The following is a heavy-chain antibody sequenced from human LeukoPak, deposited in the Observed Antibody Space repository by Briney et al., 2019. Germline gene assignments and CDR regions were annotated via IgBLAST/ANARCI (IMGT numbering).Heavy chain of an antibody. D-gene: IGHD4-11*01. CDR3: ARGLLGFMRSDYSNYWDNWFDP. J-gene: IGHJ5*02. Sequence: ASVKVSCKASGYTFTSYAMHWVRQAPGQRLEWMGWINAGNGNTKYSQEFQGRVTMTRNTSISTAYMELSSLRSEDTAVYYCARGLLGFMRSDYSNYWDNWFDPWGQGTLVTVSS. V-gene: IGHV1-3*03. CDR2: INAGNGNT. CDR1: GYTFTSYA.